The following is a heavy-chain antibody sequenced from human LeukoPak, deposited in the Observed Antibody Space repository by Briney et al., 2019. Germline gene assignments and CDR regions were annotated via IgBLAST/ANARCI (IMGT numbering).Heavy chain of an antibody. V-gene: IGHV3-74*01. CDR2: LNPNGRNT. D-gene: IGHD1-1*01. CDR1: GFTFSDYW. Sequence: GGSLRLSCAASGFTFSDYWMNWLRQAPGKGLMWVSRLNPNGRNTDYADSVKGRFTISRDNAKNTLYLQMNSQRVDDTAVYYCARDRFWNQYDPWGQGTLVTVSS. CDR3: ARDRFWNQYDP. J-gene: IGHJ5*02.